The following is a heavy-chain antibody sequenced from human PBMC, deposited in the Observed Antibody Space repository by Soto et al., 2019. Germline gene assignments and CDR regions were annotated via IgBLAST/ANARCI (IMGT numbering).Heavy chain of an antibody. V-gene: IGHV3-48*02. CDR3: ARVPLTCGGDCYIADY. J-gene: IGHJ4*02. D-gene: IGHD2-21*02. CDR2: ISSSSRAI. CDR1: GFTFSTYN. Sequence: LRLSCAASGFTFSTYNMNWVRQAPGKGLEWVSYISSSSRAIYYADSVKGRFTTSRDNAKNSLYLQMNSLRDEDTAVYYCARVPLTCGGDCYIADYWGQGALVTGSS.